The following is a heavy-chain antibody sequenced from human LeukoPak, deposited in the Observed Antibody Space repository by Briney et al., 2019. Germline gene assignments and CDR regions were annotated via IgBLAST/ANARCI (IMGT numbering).Heavy chain of an antibody. J-gene: IGHJ5*01. CDR2: ISAGADST. Sequence: QPGGSLRLSCAASAFTFSSDAMSWVRQAPGKVLEGVSAISAGADSTYYTDSVQGRFAISRDNSKNTLFLQMSGLRAEDTAVYFCARGAYGDYDSWGQGTLVTVSS. CDR1: AFTFSSDA. D-gene: IGHD4-17*01. CDR3: ARGAYGDYDS. V-gene: IGHV3-23*01.